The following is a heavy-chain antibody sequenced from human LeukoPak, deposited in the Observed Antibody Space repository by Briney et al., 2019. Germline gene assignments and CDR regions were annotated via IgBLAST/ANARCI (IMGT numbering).Heavy chain of an antibody. D-gene: IGHD4-11*01. CDR3: ARDRNRGAFDI. V-gene: IGHV1-46*01. CDR2: INPSGGST. CDR1: GYTFTSYY. J-gene: IGHJ3*02. Sequence: ASVKVSCKASGYTFTSYYMHWVRQAPGQGLEWMGIINPSGGSTSYAQKFQGRVTMTRDTSTSTVYMELSSLRSDDTAVYYCARDRNRGAFDIWGQGTMVTVSS.